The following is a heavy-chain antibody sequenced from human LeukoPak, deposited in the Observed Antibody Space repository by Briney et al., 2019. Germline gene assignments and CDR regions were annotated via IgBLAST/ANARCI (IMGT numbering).Heavy chain of an antibody. V-gene: IGHV1-69*13. J-gene: IGHJ5*02. CDR3: ARAWFYLDSDTYKGWLDP. Sequence: GASVTVSCKASGGTFSSYAISWVRQAPGQGLEWMGGIIPIFGTANYAQKFQGRVTITADESTSTAYMELSSLRSEDTAVYYCARAWFYLDSDTYKGWLDPWGQGTLVTVSS. CDR2: IIPIFGTA. D-gene: IGHD2-2*03. CDR1: GGTFSSYA.